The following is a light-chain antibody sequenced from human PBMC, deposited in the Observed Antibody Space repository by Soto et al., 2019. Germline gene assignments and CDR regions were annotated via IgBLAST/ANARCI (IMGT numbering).Light chain of an antibody. CDR2: YDS. CDR1: NIGSKS. CDR3: QATVV. V-gene: IGLV3-21*01. J-gene: IGLJ2*01. Sequence: SSELTQPPSVSVAPGKTARITCGGNNIGSKSVHWYQQKPGQAPVLVIYYDSDRPSGIPERFSGSNSGNTATLTISRVEAGDEADYYCQATVVFGGGTKLTVL.